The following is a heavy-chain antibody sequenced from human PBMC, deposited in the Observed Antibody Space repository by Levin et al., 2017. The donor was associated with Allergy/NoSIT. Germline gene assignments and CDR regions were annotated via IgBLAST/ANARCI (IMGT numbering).Heavy chain of an antibody. CDR3: ARSTTGWGYYFDY. Sequence: SETLSLTCAVYGGSFSGYYWSWIRQPPGKGLEWIGEINHSGSTNYNPSLKSRVTISVDTSKNQFSLKLSSVTAADTAVYYCARSTTGWGYYFDYWGQGTLVTVSS. J-gene: IGHJ4*02. D-gene: IGHD4-17*01. CDR2: INHSGST. CDR1: GGSFSGYY. V-gene: IGHV4-34*01.